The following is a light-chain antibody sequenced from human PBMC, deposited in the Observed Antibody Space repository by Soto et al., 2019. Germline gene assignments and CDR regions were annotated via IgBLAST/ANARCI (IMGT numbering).Light chain of an antibody. V-gene: IGKV3-20*01. CDR1: QGVSGY. CDR3: QQYGSSGT. Sequence: EIVLTQSPATLSLSPGERATLSCRASQGVSGYLAWYQQKPGQAPRLLISGASSRAADIPDRFSGSGSGTDFTLTISRLEPEDFAVYYCQQYGSSGTFGQGTKVDI. CDR2: GAS. J-gene: IGKJ1*01.